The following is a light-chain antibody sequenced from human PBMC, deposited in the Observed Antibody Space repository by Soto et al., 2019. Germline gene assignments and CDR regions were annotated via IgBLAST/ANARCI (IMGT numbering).Light chain of an antibody. V-gene: IGKV1-39*01. J-gene: IGKJ1*01. CDR1: QGIRDE. Sequence: QSPSSLYASVGDRVTITCRASQGIRDELGWYQQKAGKAPNLLISAASSLQSGVPSRFSGSGSGTDFTLTISSLQPEDFATYYCQQSYSTLSWTFGQGTKVDIK. CDR2: AAS. CDR3: QQSYSTLSWT.